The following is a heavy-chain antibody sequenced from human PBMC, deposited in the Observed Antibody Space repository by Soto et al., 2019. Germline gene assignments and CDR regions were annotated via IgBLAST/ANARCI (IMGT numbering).Heavy chain of an antibody. D-gene: IGHD3-22*01. J-gene: IGHJ4*02. V-gene: IGHV1-69*13. CDR2: IIPVFQTA. Sequence: GASVKVSFKASGGLFSSYPISWVRQVPGQGLEWMGGIIPVFQTAYYTQRFQGRVTITADESTNTAYMELSSLRSEDTAIYYCARGGSGYTWFNEFWGQGTLVTVSS. CDR1: GGLFSSYP. CDR3: ARGGSGYTWFNEF.